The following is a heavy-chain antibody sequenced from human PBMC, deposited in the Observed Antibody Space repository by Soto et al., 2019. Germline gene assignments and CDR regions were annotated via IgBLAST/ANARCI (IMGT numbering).Heavy chain of an antibody. CDR2: IYWNDDK. J-gene: IGHJ5*02. CDR3: AHSRQGYSSSWYKIYWFDP. Sequence: SGPTRVNPTQTLTLTCTFCGFSLSTSGVGVGWIRQPPGKALEWLALIYWNDDKRYSPSLKSRLTITKDTSKNQVVLTMTNMDPVDTATYYCAHSRQGYSSSWYKIYWFDPWGQGTLVTVSS. CDR1: GFSLSTSGVG. V-gene: IGHV2-5*01. D-gene: IGHD6-13*01.